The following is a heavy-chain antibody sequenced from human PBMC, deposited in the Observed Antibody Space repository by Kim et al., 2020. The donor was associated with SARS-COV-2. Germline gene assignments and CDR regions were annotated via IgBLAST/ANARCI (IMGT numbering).Heavy chain of an antibody. Sequence: THNTPTPKSRGTIYVETSKNQFSLKLSSVTAADTAVYYCARGRNQLLFDYWGQGTLVTVSS. V-gene: IGHV4-59*09. J-gene: IGHJ4*02. CDR3: ARGRNQLLFDY. CDR2: T. D-gene: IGHD3-10*01.